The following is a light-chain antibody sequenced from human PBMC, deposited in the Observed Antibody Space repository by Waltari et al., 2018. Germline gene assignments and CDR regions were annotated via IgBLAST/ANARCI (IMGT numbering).Light chain of an antibody. V-gene: IGKV4-1*01. J-gene: IGKJ4*01. Sequence: DIVMTQSPESLAVSLGERATISCKTSESVLYSSNNKNPLAWHHQKPGKPPRLLRYWASTRESGVPDRVIGSGSETDFTLTVTSLQAEDVAVYYCQQYYNTPLTFGGGTKVEVK. CDR1: ESVLYSSNNKNP. CDR3: QQYYNTPLT. CDR2: WAS.